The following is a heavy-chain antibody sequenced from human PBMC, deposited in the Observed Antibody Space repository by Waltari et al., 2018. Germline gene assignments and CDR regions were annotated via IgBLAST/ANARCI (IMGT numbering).Heavy chain of an antibody. J-gene: IGHJ4*02. CDR2: IRYDGSNK. V-gene: IGHV3-30*02. Sequence: QVQLVESGGGVVQPGGSLRLSCAASGFTFSSYGMHWVRQAPGKGLEWVGFIRYDGSNKYYADSVKGRFTISRDNSKNTLYLQMNSLRAEDTAVYYCAKDEVGATMFDYWGQGTLVTVSS. CDR1: GFTFSSYG. CDR3: AKDEVGATMFDY. D-gene: IGHD1-26*01.